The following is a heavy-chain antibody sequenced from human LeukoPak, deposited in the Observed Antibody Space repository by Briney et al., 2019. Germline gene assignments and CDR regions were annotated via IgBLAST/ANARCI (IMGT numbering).Heavy chain of an antibody. CDR3: ARTAGPTFYYYYGMDV. CDR2: ISYDGSDK. V-gene: IGHV3-30*03. D-gene: IGHD3-16*01. Sequence: PGRSLRLSCAASGFTFSNYGMHWVRQAPGKGLEWVTLISYDGSDKYYTDSVKGRFTVSRDSSKNTLYLQMNSLRVEDTAVYYCARTAGPTFYYYYGMDVWGQGTTVTVSS. CDR1: GFTFSNYG. J-gene: IGHJ6*02.